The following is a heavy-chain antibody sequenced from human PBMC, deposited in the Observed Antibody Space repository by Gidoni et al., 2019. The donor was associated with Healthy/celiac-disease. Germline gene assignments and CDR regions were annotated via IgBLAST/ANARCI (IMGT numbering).Heavy chain of an antibody. CDR1: GFHFSNAW. CDR2: IKSKTDGGTT. CDR3: TTGDYDFWSGYSLFDY. Sequence: EVQLVESGGGLVKPGGSLRLSCAASGFHFSNAWMSWVRQAPGKGLEWVGRIKSKTDGGTTDYAAPVKGRFTISRDDSKNTLYLQMNSLKTEDTAVYYCTTGDYDFWSGYSLFDYWGQGTLVTVSS. V-gene: IGHV3-15*01. D-gene: IGHD3-3*01. J-gene: IGHJ4*02.